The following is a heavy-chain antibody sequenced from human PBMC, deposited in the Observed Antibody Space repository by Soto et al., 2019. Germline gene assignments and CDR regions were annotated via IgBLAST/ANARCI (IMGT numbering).Heavy chain of an antibody. CDR3: AREARGGGYFDY. J-gene: IGHJ4*02. Sequence: GGSLRLSCAASGFTFSSYEMNWVRQAPGKGLEWVSYISSTVMYYTDSVKGRFTISRDNARNSLYLQMNSLRAEDTAVYYCAREARGGGYFDYWGPGTPVTVSS. CDR1: GFTFSSYE. D-gene: IGHD2-15*01. V-gene: IGHV3-48*03. CDR2: ISSTVM.